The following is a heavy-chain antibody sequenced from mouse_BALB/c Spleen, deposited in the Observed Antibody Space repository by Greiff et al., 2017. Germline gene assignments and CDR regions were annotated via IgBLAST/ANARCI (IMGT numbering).Heavy chain of an antibody. Sequence: QVQLQQSGPELVKPGASVKISCKASGYAFSSSWMNWVKQRPGQGLEWIGRIYPGDGDTNYNGKFKGKATLTADKSSSTAYMQLSSLTSVDSAVYFCARNYGNLGWYFDVWGAGTTVTVSS. CDR3: ARNYGNLGWYFDV. J-gene: IGHJ1*01. V-gene: IGHV1-82*01. D-gene: IGHD2-1*01. CDR1: GYAFSSSW. CDR2: IYPGDGDT.